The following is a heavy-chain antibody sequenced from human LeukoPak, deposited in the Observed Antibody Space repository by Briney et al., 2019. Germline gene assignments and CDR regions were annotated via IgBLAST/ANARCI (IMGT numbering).Heavy chain of an antibody. V-gene: IGHV3-9*01. J-gene: IGHJ4*02. CDR3: AKVNEEDYGDYVGSFDY. CDR2: ISWNSGSI. D-gene: IGHD4-17*01. Sequence: PGGSLRLSCAASGFTFDDYAMYWVRQAPGKGLEWVSGISWNSGSIGYADSVKGRFTISRDNAKNSLYLQMNSLRAEDTALYYCAKVNEEDYGDYVGSFDYWGQGTLVTVSS. CDR1: GFTFDDYA.